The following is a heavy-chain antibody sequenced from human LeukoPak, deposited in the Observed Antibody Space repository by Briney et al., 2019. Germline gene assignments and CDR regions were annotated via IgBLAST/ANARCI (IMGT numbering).Heavy chain of an antibody. CDR2: ISGSGDST. CDR1: GFTFSSYT. Sequence: GGSLRLSCAASGFTFSSYTMNWVRQAPGKGLEWVSSISGSGDSTYYADSVKGRFTISRDNSKNTLYLQMNSLRAEDTAVYYCAKDYSSGYYYDYWGQGTLVTVSS. D-gene: IGHD3-22*01. J-gene: IGHJ4*02. V-gene: IGHV3-23*01. CDR3: AKDYSSGYYYDY.